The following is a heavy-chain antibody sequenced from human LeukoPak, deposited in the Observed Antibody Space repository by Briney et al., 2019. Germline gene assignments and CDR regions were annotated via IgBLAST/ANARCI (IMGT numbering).Heavy chain of an antibody. D-gene: IGHD6-13*01. CDR3: ARLYSSSRGPNGWFDP. Sequence: SETLSLTCTVSGGSISSYYWSWIRQPPGKGLEWIGYICYSGSTNYNPSLKSRVTISVDTSKNQFSLKLSSVTAADTAVYYCARLYSSSRGPNGWFDPWGQGTLVTVSS. V-gene: IGHV4-59*01. CDR1: GGSISSYY. J-gene: IGHJ5*02. CDR2: ICYSGST.